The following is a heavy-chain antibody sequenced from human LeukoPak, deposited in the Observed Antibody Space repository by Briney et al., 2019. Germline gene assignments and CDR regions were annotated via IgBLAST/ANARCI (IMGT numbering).Heavy chain of an antibody. CDR1: GFTFGDYA. J-gene: IGHJ3*02. CDR2: IRSKAYGGTT. V-gene: IGHV3-49*03. CDR3: TRYSGYDLSYGDENHDAFDI. Sequence: PGGSLRLSCTASGFTFGDYAMSWFRQAPGKGLEWVGFIRSKAYGGTTEYAASVKGRFTISRDDSKSIAYLQMNSLKTEDTAVYYCTRYSGYDLSYGDENHDAFDIWGQGTMVTVSS. D-gene: IGHD5-12*01.